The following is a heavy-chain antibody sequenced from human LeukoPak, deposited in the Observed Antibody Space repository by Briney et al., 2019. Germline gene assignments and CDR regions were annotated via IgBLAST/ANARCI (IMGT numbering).Heavy chain of an antibody. CDR2: VDPSDGGT. Sequence: ASVKVSCKVSGNTLTELSMHWVRQAPGKGLEWMGGVDPSDGGTFYAQRFQGRVTMTEDTSTDTAYMELSSLRSEDTAIYYCATFIPRPNDYGDYLYYYYGMDVWGQGTTVTVSS. J-gene: IGHJ6*02. CDR1: GNTLTELS. D-gene: IGHD4-17*01. V-gene: IGHV1-24*01. CDR3: ATFIPRPNDYGDYLYYYYGMDV.